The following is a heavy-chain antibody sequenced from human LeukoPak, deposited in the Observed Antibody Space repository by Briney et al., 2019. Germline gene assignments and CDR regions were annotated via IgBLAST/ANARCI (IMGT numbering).Heavy chain of an antibody. CDR2: IYTSGNT. CDR1: SGSISSGSYY. D-gene: IGHD6-13*01. V-gene: IGHV4-61*02. J-gene: IGHJ5*02. Sequence: SQTLSLTCTVSSGSISSGSYYWSWIRQPAGKGLEWIGRIYTSGNTNYNPSLKSRVTISVDTSKNQFSLKLGSVTAADTAVYYCARAYSSSWYFNWFDPWGQGTLVTVSS. CDR3: ARAYSSSWYFNWFDP.